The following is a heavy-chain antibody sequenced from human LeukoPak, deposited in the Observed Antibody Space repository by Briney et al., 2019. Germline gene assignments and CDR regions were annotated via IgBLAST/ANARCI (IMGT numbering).Heavy chain of an antibody. J-gene: IGHJ5*02. CDR1: GYTFTGYY. CDR3: ARGYDILTGYYPASNWFDP. D-gene: IGHD3-9*01. CDR2: INPNSGGT. V-gene: IGHV1-2*02. Sequence: ASVKVSCKASGYTFTGYYMHWVRQAPGQGLEWMGWINPNSGGTNYAQKFQGRVTMTRDTSTSTVYMELSSLRSEDTAVYYCARGYDILTGYYPASNWFDPWGQGTLVTVSS.